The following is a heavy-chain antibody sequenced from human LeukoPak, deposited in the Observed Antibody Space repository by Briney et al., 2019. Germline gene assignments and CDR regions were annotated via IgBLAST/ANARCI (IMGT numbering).Heavy chain of an antibody. Sequence: AASVKVSCKASGYTFTGYYMHWVRQAPGQGLEWMGWINPNSGGTNYAQKFQGRVTMTRDTSISTAYMELSRLRSDDTAVYYCAREGVVRGVTTFDYWGQGTLVTVSS. CDR2: INPNSGGT. D-gene: IGHD3-10*01. V-gene: IGHV1-2*02. CDR1: GYTFTGYY. CDR3: AREGVVRGVTTFDY. J-gene: IGHJ4*02.